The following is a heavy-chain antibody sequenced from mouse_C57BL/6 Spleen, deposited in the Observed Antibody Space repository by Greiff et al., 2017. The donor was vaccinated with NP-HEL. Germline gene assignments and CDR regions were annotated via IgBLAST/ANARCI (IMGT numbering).Heavy chain of an antibody. CDR1: GYTFTSYW. Sequence: QVQLKQPGAELVKPGASVKLSCKASGYTFTSYWMHWVKQRPGQGLEWIGMIHPNSGSTNYNEKFKSKATLTVDKSSSTAYMQLSSLTSEDSAVYYCARSPFITTVVATHYYAMDYWGQGTSVTVSS. CDR2: IHPNSGST. D-gene: IGHD1-1*01. CDR3: ARSPFITTVVATHYYAMDY. V-gene: IGHV1-64*01. J-gene: IGHJ4*01.